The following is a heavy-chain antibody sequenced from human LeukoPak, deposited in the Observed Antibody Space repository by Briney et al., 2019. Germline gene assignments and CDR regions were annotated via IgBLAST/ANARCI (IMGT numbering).Heavy chain of an antibody. J-gene: IGHJ4*02. D-gene: IGHD2-2*01. Sequence: PGGSLRLSCTDSGFTFSSYAMHWVRQSPGKGLEWVAVTSNHGNDGFYADSVKGRFTTSRDNSKKTLYLQMDSLRPDDTGVYYCTRDRGAMNDFDYWGQGTLVSVSS. CDR2: TSNHGNDG. CDR1: GFTFSSYA. V-gene: IGHV3-30-3*01. CDR3: TRDRGAMNDFDY.